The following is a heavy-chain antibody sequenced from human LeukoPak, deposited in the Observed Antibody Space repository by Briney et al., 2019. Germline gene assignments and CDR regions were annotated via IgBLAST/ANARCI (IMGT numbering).Heavy chain of an antibody. D-gene: IGHD3-16*01. V-gene: IGHV4-61*02. Sequence: SQTLSLTCTVSGGSISSGSYYWSWIRQPAGKGLEWIGRIFASGSTKYNPSLKSRVTMSVDTSKNQFSLKLTSVTAADTAVYYCAREGGGFDYWGQGTLVTVSS. CDR2: IFASGST. CDR1: GGSISSGSYY. J-gene: IGHJ4*02. CDR3: AREGGGFDY.